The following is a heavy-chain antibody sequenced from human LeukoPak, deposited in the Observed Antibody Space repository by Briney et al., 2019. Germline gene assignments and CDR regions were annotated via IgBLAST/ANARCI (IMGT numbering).Heavy chain of an antibody. CDR1: GYTFTTYW. CDR2: IYPEDSDT. J-gene: IGHJ4*02. D-gene: IGHD3-22*01. Sequence: GESLKISCKGSGYTFTTYWIGWVRQMPGKGLEWMGIIYPEDSDTKYNPSFQGQITISTDEYTNTAYLQWSSLKASDTAIYYCANTYYYDGSFDYWGLGTLVTVSS. CDR3: ANTYYYDGSFDY. V-gene: IGHV5-51*01.